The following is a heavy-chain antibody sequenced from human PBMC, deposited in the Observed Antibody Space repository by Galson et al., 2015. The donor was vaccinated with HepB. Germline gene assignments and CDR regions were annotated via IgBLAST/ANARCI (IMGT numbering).Heavy chain of an antibody. CDR3: AREPSTRGKAVNTYGMDV. D-gene: IGHD6-19*01. V-gene: IGHV3-74*01. Sequence: SLRLSCAASQFTFSSNTFSYYWMHWVRQVPGKGLVWVSRIKSDGSSTTYADSVKGRFTISRDNARNTLYLQMNSLRAEDTAVYYCAREPSTRGKAVNTYGMDVWSQGTTVTVSS. CDR1: QFTFSSNTFSYYW. CDR2: IKSDGSST. J-gene: IGHJ6*02.